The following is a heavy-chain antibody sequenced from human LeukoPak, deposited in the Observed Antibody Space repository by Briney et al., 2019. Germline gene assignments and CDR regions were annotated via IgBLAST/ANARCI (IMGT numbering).Heavy chain of an antibody. CDR3: ARDSSGYYYFRY. CDR2: IIPILGIA. D-gene: IGHD3-22*01. CDR1: GGTFSSYA. V-gene: IGHV1-69*04. Sequence: SVKVSCKASGGTFSSYAISWVRQAPGQGLEWMGRIIPILGIANYAQKFQGRVTMTRDTSTSTVYMELSSLRSEDTAVYYCARDSSGYYYFRYWGQGTLVTVSS. J-gene: IGHJ4*02.